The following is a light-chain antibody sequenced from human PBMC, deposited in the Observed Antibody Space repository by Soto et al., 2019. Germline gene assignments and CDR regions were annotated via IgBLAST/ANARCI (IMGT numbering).Light chain of an antibody. V-gene: IGKV3-20*01. CDR2: DTS. CDR1: QYVSTSY. CDR3: QQTVDSVLT. Sequence: EIVLTQSPGTLSLSPGERATLSCRASQYVSTSYFAWYQQRSGQAPRLLIYDTSRRATGIPDRFSGSGSGTDFTLTIDGLEPEDFAVYFCQQTVDSVLTFGQGTRVEVK. J-gene: IGKJ1*01.